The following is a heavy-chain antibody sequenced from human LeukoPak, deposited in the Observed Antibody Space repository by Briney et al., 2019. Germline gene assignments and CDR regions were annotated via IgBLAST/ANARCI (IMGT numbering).Heavy chain of an antibody. Sequence: SQTLSLTCAISGDSVSSNSAAWNWIRQSPSRGLEWLGRTYYRSKLYNDYAVSVKSRITINPDTSRNQFSLQLNSVTPEDTAVYYCARDTYSAYDSLFGNYFYYAMDVWGQGTTVTVSS. D-gene: IGHD5-12*01. J-gene: IGHJ6*02. CDR3: ARDTYSAYDSLFGNYFYYAMDV. V-gene: IGHV6-1*01. CDR2: TYYRSKLYN. CDR1: GDSVSSNSAA.